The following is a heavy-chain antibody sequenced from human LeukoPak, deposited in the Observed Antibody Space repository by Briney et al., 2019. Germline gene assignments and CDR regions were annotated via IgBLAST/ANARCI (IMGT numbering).Heavy chain of an antibody. CDR2: IYYSGST. Sequence: SETLSLTCTVSGGSISSYYWSWIRQPPGKGLEWIGYIYYSGSTNYNPSLKSRVTISVDTSKNQFSLKLSSVTAADTAVYYCARGITYYYDSSGYYSGSRAFDIWGQGTMVTVSS. CDR3: ARGITYYYDSSGYYSGSRAFDI. J-gene: IGHJ3*02. V-gene: IGHV4-59*08. D-gene: IGHD3-22*01. CDR1: GGSISSYY.